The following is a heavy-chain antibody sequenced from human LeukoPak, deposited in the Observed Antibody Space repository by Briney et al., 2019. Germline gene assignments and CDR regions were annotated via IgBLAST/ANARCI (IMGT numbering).Heavy chain of an antibody. CDR3: ARGGTPGRYYYGSGSYPDY. Sequence: SETLSLTCAVYGGSFSGYYWSWIRQPPGKGLEWIGEINHSGSTDYNPSLKSRVTISVDTSKNQFSLKLSSVTAADTAVYYCARGGTPGRYYYGSGSYPDYWGQGTLVTVSS. J-gene: IGHJ4*02. CDR1: GGSFSGYY. CDR2: INHSGST. V-gene: IGHV4-34*01. D-gene: IGHD3-10*01.